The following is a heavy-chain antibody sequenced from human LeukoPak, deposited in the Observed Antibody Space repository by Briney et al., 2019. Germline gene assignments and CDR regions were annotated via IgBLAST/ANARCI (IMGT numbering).Heavy chain of an antibody. V-gene: IGHV1-18*01. CDR1: GYTFTSYG. CDR2: ISADKGDT. J-gene: IGHJ6*02. Sequence: ASVRVSCEASGYTFTSYGICWVRQAPGQGLEWMAWISADKGDTNYAEKLKGRVTMSTDTSTSTAYMELRSLRADDTAVYYCVRVLPAARIQKYFYGMDVWGQGTTVTVSS. CDR3: VRVLPAARIQKYFYGMDV. D-gene: IGHD2-2*01.